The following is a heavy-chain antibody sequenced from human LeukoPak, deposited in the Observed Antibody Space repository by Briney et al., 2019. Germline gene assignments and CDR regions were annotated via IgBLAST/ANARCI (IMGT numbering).Heavy chain of an antibody. CDR1: RGTFSSYA. Sequence: SVKVSCKASRGTFSSYAISWVRQAPGQGLEWMGGIIPIFGTANYAQKFQGRVTITADESTSTAYMELSSLRSEDTAVYYCAIYCSSTSCLIDYWGQGTLVTVSS. CDR2: IIPIFGTA. J-gene: IGHJ4*02. CDR3: AIYCSSTSCLIDY. D-gene: IGHD2-2*01. V-gene: IGHV1-69*01.